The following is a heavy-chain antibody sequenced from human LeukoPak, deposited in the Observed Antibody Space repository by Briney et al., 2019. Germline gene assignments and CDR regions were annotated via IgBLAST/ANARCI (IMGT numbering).Heavy chain of an antibody. D-gene: IGHD3-10*01. CDR3: ARDASLHYGMDV. J-gene: IGHJ6*04. CDR1: GFTFSSYA. Sequence: GSLRLSYAASGFTFSSYAMHWVRQAPGKGLEWVAVISYDGSNKYYADSVKGRFTISRDNSKNTLYLQMNSLRAEDTAVYYCARDASLHYGMDVWGKGTTVTVSS. V-gene: IGHV3-30*04. CDR2: ISYDGSNK.